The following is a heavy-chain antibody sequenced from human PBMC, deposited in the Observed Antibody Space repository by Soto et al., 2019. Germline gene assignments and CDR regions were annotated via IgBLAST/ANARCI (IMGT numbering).Heavy chain of an antibody. CDR3: ARMSLHDFWSGYLFDY. CDR2: IFSHDEK. V-gene: IGHV2-26*01. Sequence: SGPTLVNPTETLTLTCTVSGLSLSSASMGVSWIRQPPGKALEWLAHIFSHDEKSYSTSLKSRLTISKDTSKSQVVLTMTNMDPVDTATYYCARMSLHDFWSGYLFDYWGQGTLVTVSS. CDR1: GLSLSSASMG. D-gene: IGHD3-3*01. J-gene: IGHJ4*02.